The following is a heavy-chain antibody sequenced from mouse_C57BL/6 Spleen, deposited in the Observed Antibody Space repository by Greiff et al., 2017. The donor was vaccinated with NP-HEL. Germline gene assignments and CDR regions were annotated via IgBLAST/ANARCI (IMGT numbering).Heavy chain of an antibody. CDR2: INPNNGGT. J-gene: IGHJ3*01. CDR1: GYTFTDYN. CDR3: ARPYYDGSSPWFAY. Sequence: VQLQQSGPELVKPGASVKIPCKASGYTFTDYNMDWVKQSHGKSLEWIGDINPNNGGTIYNQKFKGKATLTVDKSSSTAYIELRSLTSEDTAVYYCARPYYDGSSPWFAYWGQGTLVTVSA. D-gene: IGHD1-1*01. V-gene: IGHV1-18*01.